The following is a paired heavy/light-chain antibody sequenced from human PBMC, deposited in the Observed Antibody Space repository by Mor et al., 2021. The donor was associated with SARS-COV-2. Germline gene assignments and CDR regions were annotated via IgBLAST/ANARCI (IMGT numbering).Light chain of an antibody. CDR2: EVS. J-gene: IGLJ2*01. CDR3: SSYTSSSTLGL. Sequence: QSALTQPASVSGSPGQSITMSCTGTSSDVGGYNYVSWYQQHPGKAPKLMIYEVSNRPSGVPDRFSGSKSGNTASLTISGLQAEDEADYYCSSYTSSSTLGLFGGGTKLTVL. V-gene: IGLV2-14*01. CDR1: SSDVGGYNY.
Heavy chain of an antibody. D-gene: IGHD2-15*01. V-gene: IGHV1-69*01. CDR3: ARLPFDRYCSGGSCYSGFALDWFDP. J-gene: IGHJ5*02. CDR2: IIPIFGTA. CDR1: GGTFSSYA. Sequence: QVQLVQSGAEVKKPGSSVKVSCKASGGTFSSYAISWVRQAPGQGLEWMGGIIPIFGTANYAQKFQGRVTITADESTSTAYMELSSLRSEDTAVYYCARLPFDRYCSGGSCYSGFALDWFDPWGQGTLVTVSS.